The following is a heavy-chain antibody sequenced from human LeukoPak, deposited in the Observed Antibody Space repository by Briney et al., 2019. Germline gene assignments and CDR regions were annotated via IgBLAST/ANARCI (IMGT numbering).Heavy chain of an antibody. J-gene: IGHJ3*02. CDR1: GFNFESYS. Sequence: PGGSLRLSCAASGFNFESYSMNWVRQAPGKGLEWVSSISSSSSYIYYADSVKGRFTISRDNAKNSLYLQMNSLRVEDTAVYYCARVSGDGESSYRALDIWGQGTMVTVSS. CDR3: ARVSGDGESSYRALDI. V-gene: IGHV3-21*01. CDR2: ISSSSSYI. D-gene: IGHD1-26*01.